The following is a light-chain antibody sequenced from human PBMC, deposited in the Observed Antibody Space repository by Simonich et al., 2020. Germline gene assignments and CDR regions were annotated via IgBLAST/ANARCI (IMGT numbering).Light chain of an antibody. Sequence: EIVLTQSPATLALSPGERATLSCRASQSVSSYLAWYQQKPGQAPRLLIYDASNRAPGIPARFSGSGSETDFTLTISSLEPEDFAVYYCQQRSNWPLFGQGTRLEIK. CDR1: QSVSSY. CDR3: QQRSNWPL. J-gene: IGKJ5*01. V-gene: IGKV3-11*01. CDR2: DAS.